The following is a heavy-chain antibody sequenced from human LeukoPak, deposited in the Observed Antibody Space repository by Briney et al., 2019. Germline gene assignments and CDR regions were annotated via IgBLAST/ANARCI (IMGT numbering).Heavy chain of an antibody. CDR1: GGSFSGYY. Sequence: PSETLSLTCTVYGGSFSGYYWSWIRQPPGKGLEWIGEIYHSGSTNYNPSLKSRVTISVDTSKSQFSLKLSSVTAADTAVYYCARDRRYVWGSYRYTSAFDIWGQGTMVTVSS. D-gene: IGHD3-16*02. V-gene: IGHV4-34*01. CDR3: ARDRRYVWGSYRYTSAFDI. J-gene: IGHJ3*02. CDR2: IYHSGST.